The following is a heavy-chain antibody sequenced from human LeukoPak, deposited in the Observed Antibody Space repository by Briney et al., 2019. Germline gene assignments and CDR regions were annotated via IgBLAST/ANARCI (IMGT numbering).Heavy chain of an antibody. CDR3: AKHIRPVIVVAGHIDY. D-gene: IGHD6-19*01. CDR2: ISWNSGSI. CDR1: GFTFDDFA. Sequence: PGGSLRLSCTASGFTFDDFAMHWVRQAPGKGLDWVSGISWNSGSIGYADSVKGRFTISRDNAKNSLYLQMNSLRAEDMALYYCAKHIRPVIVVAGHIDYWGQGILVTVSS. J-gene: IGHJ4*02. V-gene: IGHV3-9*03.